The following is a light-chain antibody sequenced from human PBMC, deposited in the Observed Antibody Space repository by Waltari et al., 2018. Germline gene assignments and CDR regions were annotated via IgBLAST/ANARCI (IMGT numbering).Light chain of an antibody. V-gene: IGLV1-44*01. CDR3: AAWDVSLNGLV. J-gene: IGLJ2*01. CDR2: SDN. CDR1: SSNLGSKS. Sequence: SVLTQPPSASGTPGQRVTISCSGRSSNLGSKSVNWYQHLPGTAPKLLSYSDNQRPSGVPDRFSGSKSGASASLAISGLQSEDEADYYCAAWDVSLNGLVFGGGTKLTVL.